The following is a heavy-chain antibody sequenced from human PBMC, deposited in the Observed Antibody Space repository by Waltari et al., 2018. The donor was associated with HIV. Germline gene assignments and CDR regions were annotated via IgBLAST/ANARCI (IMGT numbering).Heavy chain of an antibody. CDR1: GYTFTGYG. J-gene: IGHJ6*02. D-gene: IGHD3-3*01. CDR3: ARGPPNDLWPPQTRHMDV. Sequence: QVQLVQSGTEVKKPGASVKVSCKASGYTFTGYGMNWVRQATGQGLEWMGWRNHESGNTAYAHKCQGRVTMTRNTSIRTAYMELTSLRSEDTAVYYCARGPPNDLWPPQTRHMDVWGQGTTVTVSS. CDR2: RNHESGNT. V-gene: IGHV1-8*01.